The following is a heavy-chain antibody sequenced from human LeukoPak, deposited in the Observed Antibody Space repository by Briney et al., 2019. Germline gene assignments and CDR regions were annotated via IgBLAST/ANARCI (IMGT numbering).Heavy chain of an antibody. CDR2: ISYDGSNK. CDR3: ARPELRYFVWFNFDY. J-gene: IGHJ4*02. V-gene: IGHV3-30*04. CDR1: GFTFSSYA. D-gene: IGHD3-9*01. Sequence: QSGGSLRLSCAASGFTFSSYAMHWVRQAPGKGLEWVAVISYDGSNKYYADSVKGRFTISRDNSKNTLYLQMNSLRAEDTAVYYCARPELRYFVWFNFDYWGQGTLVTVSS.